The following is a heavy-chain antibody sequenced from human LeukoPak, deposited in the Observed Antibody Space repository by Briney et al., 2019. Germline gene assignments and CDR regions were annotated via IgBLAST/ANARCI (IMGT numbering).Heavy chain of an antibody. J-gene: IGHJ4*02. D-gene: IGHD6-13*01. CDR2: INHSGST. V-gene: IGHV4-34*01. Sequence: PSETLSLTCAVYGESFSGYYWNWIRQPPGKGLEWIGEINHSGSTNYNPSLKSRVTISVDTSKNQFSLNLTSVTAADTAVYYCARGYGSSWYYYFDYWGQGTLVTVSS. CDR1: GESFSGYY. CDR3: ARGYGSSWYYYFDY.